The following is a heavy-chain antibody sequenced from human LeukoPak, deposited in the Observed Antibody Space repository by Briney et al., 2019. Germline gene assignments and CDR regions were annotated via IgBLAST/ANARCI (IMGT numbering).Heavy chain of an antibody. D-gene: IGHD3-22*01. V-gene: IGHV3-15*01. J-gene: IGHJ6*02. CDR3: TTAYYYDSSGNSRMDV. CDR2: IKSKTDGGTT. CDR1: GFTFSNAW. Sequence: GGSLRLSCAVSGFTFSNAWMSWVRQAPGKGLEWVGRIKSKTDGGTTDYAAPVKGRFTISRDDSKNTLYLQMNSLKAEDTAVYYCTTAYYYDSSGNSRMDVWGQGTTVTVSS.